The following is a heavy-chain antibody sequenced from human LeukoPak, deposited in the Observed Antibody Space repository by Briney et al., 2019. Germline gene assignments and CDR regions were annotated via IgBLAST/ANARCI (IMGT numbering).Heavy chain of an antibody. Sequence: SETLSLTRAVSGYSISSGYYWGWIRQPPGKGLEWIGRIYTSGSTNYNPSLKSRVTMSVDTSKNQFSLKLSSVTAADTAVYYCAREPDTKILFDYWGQGTLVTVSS. CDR2: IYTSGST. CDR3: AREPDTKILFDY. J-gene: IGHJ4*02. D-gene: IGHD3-3*01. V-gene: IGHV4-38-2*02. CDR1: GYSISSGYY.